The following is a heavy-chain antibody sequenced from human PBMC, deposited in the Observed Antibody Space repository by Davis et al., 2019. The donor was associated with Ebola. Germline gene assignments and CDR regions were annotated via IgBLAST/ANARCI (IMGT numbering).Heavy chain of an antibody. J-gene: IGHJ3*02. CDR1: GYSFAAHY. CDR3: ARVSGPATIFPVGDAFDM. V-gene: IGHV1-2*06. Sequence: AASVKVSCKASGYSFAAHYIHWVRQAPGQGLEWMGRINANTGGTNYAQNFQGRVTMTRDTSITTAYMELNRLRSDDTAVYYCARVSGPATIFPVGDAFDMWGQGTMVTVSS. CDR2: INANTGGT. D-gene: IGHD2-2*01.